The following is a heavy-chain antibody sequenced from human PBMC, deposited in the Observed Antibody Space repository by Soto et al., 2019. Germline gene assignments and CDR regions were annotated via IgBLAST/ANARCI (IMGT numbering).Heavy chain of an antibody. CDR1: GFTFSSYG. Sequence: GGSLRLSCAASGFTFSSYGMHWVRQAPGKGLEWVAVISYDGSNKYYADSVKGRFTISRDNSKNTLYLHMNSLRAEDTAVYYCALGSAPITMLVVVNCCFSNGDQRTLAGVSS. CDR3: ALGSAPITMLVVVNCCFSN. V-gene: IGHV3-30*03. J-gene: IGHJ4*02. D-gene: IGHD3-22*01. CDR2: ISYDGSNK.